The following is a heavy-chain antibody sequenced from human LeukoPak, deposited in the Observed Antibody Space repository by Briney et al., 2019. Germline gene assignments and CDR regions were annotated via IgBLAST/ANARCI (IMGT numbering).Heavy chain of an antibody. V-gene: IGHV3-9*01. D-gene: IGHD6-19*01. CDR2: ISWNSGSI. Sequence: PGGSLRLSCAASGFTFDDYAMHWVRQAPGKGLEWVSGISWNSGSIGYADSVKGRFTISRDNAKNSLYLQMNSLRAEDTALYYCAKDATIAVAGNFDYWGQGTLVTVSS. CDR1: GFTFDDYA. J-gene: IGHJ4*02. CDR3: AKDATIAVAGNFDY.